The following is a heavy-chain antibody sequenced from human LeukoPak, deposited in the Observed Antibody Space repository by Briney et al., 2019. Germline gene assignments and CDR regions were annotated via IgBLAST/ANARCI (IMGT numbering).Heavy chain of an antibody. CDR2: VIPMFDVT. CDR1: GGTFSSYA. Sequence: SVKASCKASGGTFSSYALSWMRQAPGQGLEWMGRVIPMFDVTDYAQKFQGRVTITADTSTGTAYMELSSLTSDDTAMYYCARDPALEGTEDYRDFGGVESVDAFDVWGQGTMVTVFS. V-gene: IGHV1-69*10. CDR3: ARDPALEGTEDYRDFGGVESVDAFDV. J-gene: IGHJ3*01. D-gene: IGHD4-23*01.